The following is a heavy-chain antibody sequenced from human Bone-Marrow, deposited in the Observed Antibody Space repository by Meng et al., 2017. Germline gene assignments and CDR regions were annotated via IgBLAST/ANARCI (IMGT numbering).Heavy chain of an antibody. Sequence: VQLRESGPGPGKPSGPLCPLCAVCGGSISRSNWWSWVRQPPGKGLEWIGEIYHSGSTNYNPSLTSRVTISVDKSKTQFSLKLSSVTAADTAVYYCARRVSGSGLTTDWFDPWGQGTLVTVSS. D-gene: IGHD4-17*01. CDR1: GGSISRSNW. V-gene: IGHV4-4*02. J-gene: IGHJ5*02. CDR3: ARRVSGSGLTTDWFDP. CDR2: IYHSGST.